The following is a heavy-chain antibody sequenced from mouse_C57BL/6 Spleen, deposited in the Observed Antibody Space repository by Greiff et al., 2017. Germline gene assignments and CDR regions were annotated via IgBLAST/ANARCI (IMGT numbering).Heavy chain of an antibody. CDR1: GFTFSDYY. CDR3: ARGTGTGYFDV. V-gene: IGHV5-16*01. CDR2: INYDGSST. Sequence: EVKLMESEGGLVQPGSSTKLSCTASGFTFSDYYMAWVRQVPEKGLEWVANINYDGSSTYYLDSLKSRFIISRDNAKNILYLQMSSLKSEDTATYYCARGTGTGYFDVWGTGTTVTVSS. D-gene: IGHD4-1*01. J-gene: IGHJ1*03.